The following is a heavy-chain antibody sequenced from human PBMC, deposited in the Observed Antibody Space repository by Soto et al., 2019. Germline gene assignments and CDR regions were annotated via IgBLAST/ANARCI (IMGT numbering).Heavy chain of an antibody. CDR2: IYYSGST. D-gene: IGHD3-10*01. Sequence: SETLSLTCTVSGGSISSYYWGWIRQPPGKGLEWIGYIYYSGSTNYNPSLKSRVTISVDTSKNQFSLKLSSVTAADTAVYYCARRRVRAYYFDYWGQGTLVTVSS. CDR3: ARRRVRAYYFDY. V-gene: IGHV4-59*08. J-gene: IGHJ4*02. CDR1: GGSISSYY.